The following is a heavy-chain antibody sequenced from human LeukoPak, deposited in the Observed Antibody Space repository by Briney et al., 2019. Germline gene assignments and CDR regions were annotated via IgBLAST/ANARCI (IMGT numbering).Heavy chain of an antibody. CDR1: ANTLINYY. J-gene: IGHJ4*02. Sequence: ASVKVSCKASANTLINYYIHWVRQAPGQGLEWMGIINPSGDITNYAQKFQGRVTMTRDTSISTAYMELSSLRSEDTAVYYCARDLSDFWSGFGFWGQGTLVTVSS. D-gene: IGHD3-3*01. CDR3: ARDLSDFWSGFGF. CDR2: INPSGDIT. V-gene: IGHV1-46*01.